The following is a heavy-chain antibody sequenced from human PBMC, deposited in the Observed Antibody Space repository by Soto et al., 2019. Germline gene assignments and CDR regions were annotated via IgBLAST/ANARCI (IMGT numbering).Heavy chain of an antibody. V-gene: IGHV3-23*01. CDR1: GFTFSSYA. CDR2: ISGSGGST. Sequence: VGSLRLSCAASGFTFSSYAMSWVRQAPGKGLEWVSAISGSGGSTYYADSVKGRFTISRDNSKNTLYLQMNSLRAEDTAVYYCAKAEYCSGGSCYYFDYWGQGTLVTVSS. CDR3: AKAEYCSGGSCYYFDY. J-gene: IGHJ4*02. D-gene: IGHD2-15*01.